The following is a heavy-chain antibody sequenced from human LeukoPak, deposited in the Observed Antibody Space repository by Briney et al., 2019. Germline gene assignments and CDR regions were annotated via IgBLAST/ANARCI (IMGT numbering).Heavy chain of an antibody. CDR3: ARLHDSSGYDAFDI. J-gene: IGHJ3*02. D-gene: IGHD3-22*01. CDR2: IYPGDSDT. V-gene: IGHV5-51*01. CDR1: GFTFTSYW. Sequence: GGSLRLSCAASGFTFTSYWIGWVRQMPGKGLEWMGIIYPGDSDTRYSPSFQGQVTISADKSISTAYLQWSSLKASDTAMYYCARLHDSSGYDAFDIWGQGTMVTVSS.